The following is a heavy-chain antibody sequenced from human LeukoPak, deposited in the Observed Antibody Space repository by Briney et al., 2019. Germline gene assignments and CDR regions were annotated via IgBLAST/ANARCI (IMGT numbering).Heavy chain of an antibody. V-gene: IGHV1-69*05. J-gene: IGHJ3*02. CDR3: ARGPRGGAFDI. D-gene: IGHD2-15*01. Sequence: EASVKVSFKASGGTFSSYAISWVRQAPGQGLEWMGGIIPIFGTANYAQKFQGRVTITTDESTSTAYMELSSLRSEDTAVYYCARGPRGGAFDIWGQGTMVTVSS. CDR2: IIPIFGTA. CDR1: GGTFSSYA.